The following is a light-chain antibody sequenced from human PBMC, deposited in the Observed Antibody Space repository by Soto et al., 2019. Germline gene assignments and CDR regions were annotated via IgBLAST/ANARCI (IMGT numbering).Light chain of an antibody. CDR1: QSIGNW. CDR2: KAT. CDR3: QQYTNYPWT. Sequence: DIQMTQSPPTLSASVGKRVTITCRASQSIGNWLAWYQQKPGKAPKILIYKATSLASGVPSRFSGSGSGTEFTRTISSLQPDDFETYYCQQYTNYPWTFGQGTKVDIK. V-gene: IGKV1-5*03. J-gene: IGKJ1*01.